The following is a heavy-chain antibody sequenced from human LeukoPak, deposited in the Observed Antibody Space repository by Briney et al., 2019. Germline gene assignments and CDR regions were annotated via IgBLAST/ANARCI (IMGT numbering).Heavy chain of an antibody. Sequence: PSETLSLTCAVYGGSFSGYYWSWIRQPPGKGLEWIGEINHSGSTNYNPSLKSRVTISVDTSKNQFSLKLSSVTAADTAVCYCAIRTGYYGNYYYYGMDVWGKGTTVTVSS. CDR3: AIRTGYYGNYYYYGMDV. CDR1: GGSFSGYY. CDR2: INHSGST. V-gene: IGHV4-34*01. J-gene: IGHJ6*04. D-gene: IGHD3/OR15-3a*01.